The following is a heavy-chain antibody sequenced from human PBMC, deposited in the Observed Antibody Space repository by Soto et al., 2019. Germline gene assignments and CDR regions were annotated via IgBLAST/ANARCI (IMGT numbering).Heavy chain of an antibody. CDR3: ARGGSDYYFDY. CDR2: INRNGGST. J-gene: IGHJ4*02. V-gene: IGHV3-64*01. Sequence: EVQLVESGGGLVQPGGSLRLSCAASGFTFSSYAMHWVRQAPGKGLEYVSTINRNGGSTYYANSVKGRFTISRDNSKNTLYLQMGSLRAEDIAVYYCARGGSDYYFDYWGQGTLVTVSS. D-gene: IGHD2-21*02. CDR1: GFTFSSYA.